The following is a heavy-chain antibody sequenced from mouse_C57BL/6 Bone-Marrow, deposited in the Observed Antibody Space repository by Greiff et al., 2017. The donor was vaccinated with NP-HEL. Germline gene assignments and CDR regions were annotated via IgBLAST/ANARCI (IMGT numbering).Heavy chain of an antibody. Sequence: VQLQQSGAELARPGASVKLSCKASGYTFTSYGISWVKQRTGQGLEWIGEIYPRSGNTYYNEKFKGKATLTADKSSSTAYMELRSLTSEDSAVYFCARCLITTVVADYWGQGTTLTVSS. CDR2: IYPRSGNT. D-gene: IGHD1-1*01. J-gene: IGHJ2*01. CDR1: GYTFTSYG. V-gene: IGHV1-81*01. CDR3: ARCLITTVVADY.